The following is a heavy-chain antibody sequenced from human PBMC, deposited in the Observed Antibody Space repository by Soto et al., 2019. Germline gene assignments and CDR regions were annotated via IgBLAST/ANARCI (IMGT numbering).Heavy chain of an antibody. CDR2: ISYDGNNR. D-gene: IGHD1-20*01. Sequence: VQLLDSGGGLVQPGGSLRLSCAASGFTFSDYGIYWVRQAPGKGLEWVALISYDGNNREYGDSVKGRFTISRDNSKNTLYLQMNSLRVEDTAVYYCTFGDNSFDYWGQGTLVTVSS. V-gene: IGHV3-30*03. CDR3: TFGDNSFDY. J-gene: IGHJ4*02. CDR1: GFTFSDYG.